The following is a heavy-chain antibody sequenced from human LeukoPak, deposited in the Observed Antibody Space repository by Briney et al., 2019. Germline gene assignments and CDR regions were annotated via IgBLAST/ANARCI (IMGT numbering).Heavy chain of an antibody. D-gene: IGHD5-24*01. Sequence: NPSETLSLTCTVFGGSISSYYWSWIRQPPGKGLEWIGYIFFSGSTNYNPSLKSRVTMSVDTSKNQLSLKLSSVTAADTAVYYCARGEMATIEDAFDIWGQGTMVTVSS. CDR1: GGSISSYY. CDR2: IFFSGST. V-gene: IGHV4-59*01. CDR3: ARGEMATIEDAFDI. J-gene: IGHJ3*02.